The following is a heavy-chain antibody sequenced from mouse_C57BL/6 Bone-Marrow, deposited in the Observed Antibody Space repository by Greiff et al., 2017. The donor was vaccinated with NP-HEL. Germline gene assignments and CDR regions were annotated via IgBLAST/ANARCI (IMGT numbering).Heavy chain of an antibody. Sequence: QVQLQQSGPELVKPGASVKISCKASGYAFSSSWMNWVKQRPGKGLEWIGRIYPGGGDTNYNGKFKGKATLTADKSSSTAYMQLSSRTSEDSAVYYCAREGTEGVYFDYWGQGTTLTVSS. V-gene: IGHV1-82*01. CDR2: IYPGGGDT. CDR1: GYAFSSSW. CDR3: AREGTEGVYFDY. J-gene: IGHJ2*01.